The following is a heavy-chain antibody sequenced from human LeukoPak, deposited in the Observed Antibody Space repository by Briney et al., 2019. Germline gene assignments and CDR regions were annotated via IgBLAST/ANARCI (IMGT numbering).Heavy chain of an antibody. CDR3: AGGHGGNSPTDY. V-gene: IGHV3-74*01. J-gene: IGHJ4*02. CDR2: INSDGSTT. Sequence: PGGSLRLSCAASLLTSSTYWMYWVRQAPGKGLVWVSSINSDGSTTFYADSVKGRFTISRDNAKNTLFLQMNSLRAEDTAVYYCAGGHGGNSPTDYWGQGTLVTVSS. D-gene: IGHD4-23*01. CDR1: LLTSSTYW.